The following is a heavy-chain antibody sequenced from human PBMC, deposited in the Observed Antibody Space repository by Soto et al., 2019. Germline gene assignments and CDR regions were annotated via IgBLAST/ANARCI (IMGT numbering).Heavy chain of an antibody. D-gene: IGHD6-19*01. CDR3: ARDLGGWTDY. CDR2: INAGNGNT. Sequence: ASVKVSCKASGYTFTSYGISWVRQAPGQGLEWMGWINAGNGNTKYSQKFQGRVTMTRDTSASTAYMELSSLRSEDTAVYYCARDLGGWTDYWGQGTLVTVSS. CDR1: GYTFTSYG. J-gene: IGHJ4*02. V-gene: IGHV1-3*01.